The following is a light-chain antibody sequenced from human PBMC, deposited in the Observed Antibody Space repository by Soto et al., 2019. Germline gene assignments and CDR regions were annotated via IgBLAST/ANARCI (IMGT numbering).Light chain of an antibody. V-gene: IGLV2-14*01. CDR1: SSDVGGYNY. J-gene: IGLJ3*02. Sequence: QSALTQPASVSGSPGQSITISCTGTSSDVGGYNYVSWYQQNPGKAPKLMIYEGNNRPSGASNRFAGSKSGNTASLTISGLQAEDEADYYCSAYTNSNTWVFGGGTKLTVL. CDR2: EGN. CDR3: SAYTNSNTWV.